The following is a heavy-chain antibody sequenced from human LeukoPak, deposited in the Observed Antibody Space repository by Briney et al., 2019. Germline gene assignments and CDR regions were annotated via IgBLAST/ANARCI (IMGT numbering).Heavy chain of an antibody. J-gene: IGHJ4*02. V-gene: IGHV3-23*01. CDR1: GFTFSSYG. CDR2: ISGSGGST. D-gene: IGHD3-10*01. Sequence: GGTLRLSCAASGFTFSSYGMSWVRQAPGKGLEWVSAISGSGGSTYYADSVKGRFTISRDNAKNSLYLQMNSLRAEDTAVYYCARGTGENPFDYWGQGTLVTVSS. CDR3: ARGTGENPFDY.